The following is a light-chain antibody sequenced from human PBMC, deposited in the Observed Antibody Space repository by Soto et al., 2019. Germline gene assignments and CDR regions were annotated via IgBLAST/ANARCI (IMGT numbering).Light chain of an antibody. CDR2: KAS. V-gene: IGKV1-5*03. J-gene: IGKJ4*01. CDR1: QSISSW. Sequence: DIQMTQSPSTLSASVGDRVTITCRASQSISSWLAWYQQKPGKAPKLLIYKASSLESGVPSRFSGSGSGTEFTLTISTLQPDDFATYYCQQYNSYSLTFGGGTKVETK. CDR3: QQYNSYSLT.